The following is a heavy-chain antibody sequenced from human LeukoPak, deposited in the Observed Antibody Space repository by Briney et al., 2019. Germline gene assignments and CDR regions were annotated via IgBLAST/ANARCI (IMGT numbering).Heavy chain of an antibody. J-gene: IGHJ4*02. Sequence: GGSLRLSCATSGFTFSGFAMSWVRQAPGKGLEWVSYISGSGGRTYYADSVKGRFTISRDNSKNTLYLQMNSLRAEDTAVYYCAKTEGIAVASTLDYWGQGTLVTVSS. CDR1: GFTFSGFA. D-gene: IGHD6-19*01. CDR3: AKTEGIAVASTLDY. CDR2: ISGSGGRT. V-gene: IGHV3-23*01.